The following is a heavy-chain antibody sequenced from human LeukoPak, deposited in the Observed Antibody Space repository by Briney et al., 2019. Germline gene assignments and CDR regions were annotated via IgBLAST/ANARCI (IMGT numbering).Heavy chain of an antibody. Sequence: SETLSLTCIVSGGSISSYYWSWIRQPPGKGLEWIGYIYYSGSTNYNPSLKSRVTISVDTSKNQFSLKLSSVTAADTAVYYCARGVVAARFWFDPWGQGTLVTVSS. D-gene: IGHD2-15*01. J-gene: IGHJ5*02. CDR1: GGSISSYY. CDR2: IYYSGST. CDR3: ARGVVAARFWFDP. V-gene: IGHV4-59*01.